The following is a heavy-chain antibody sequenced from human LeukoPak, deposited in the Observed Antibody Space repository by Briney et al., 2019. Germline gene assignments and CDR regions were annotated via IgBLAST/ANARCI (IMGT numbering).Heavy chain of an antibody. V-gene: IGHV3-30*04. CDR2: ISYDGSNK. CDR3: ARDNSDYIGLRGYNWFDP. Sequence: PGGSLRLSCAASGFTFSSYAMYWVRQAPGKGLEWVAVISYDGSNKYYADSVKGRFTISRDNSKNTLYLQMNSLRAEDTAVYYCARDNSDYIGLRGYNWFDPWGQGTLVTVSS. J-gene: IGHJ5*02. CDR1: GFTFSSYA. D-gene: IGHD4-11*01.